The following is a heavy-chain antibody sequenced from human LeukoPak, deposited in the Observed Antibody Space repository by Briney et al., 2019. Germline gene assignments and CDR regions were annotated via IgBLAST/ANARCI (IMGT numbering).Heavy chain of an antibody. Sequence: GGSLRLSCAASGFTFSSYAMSWVRQAPGKGLEWVSAISGSGGSTYYADSVKGRFTISRDNSKNTLYLQMNSLRAEDTAVYYCAKDRSRRDRSVDSGSYYYWGQGALVTVSS. CDR2: ISGSGGST. V-gene: IGHV3-23*01. J-gene: IGHJ4*02. CDR1: GFTFSSYA. CDR3: AKDRSRRDRSVDSGSYYY. D-gene: IGHD1-26*01.